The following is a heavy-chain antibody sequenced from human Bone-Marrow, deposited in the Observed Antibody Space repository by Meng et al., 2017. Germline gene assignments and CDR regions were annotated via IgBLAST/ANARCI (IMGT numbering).Heavy chain of an antibody. Sequence: QVQLQESGPGLVKPSQTLSLTCTVSSGSISSDDYFWTWIRQPPGKGLEWIGYIYYSGSTYYNPSLKSRVTISVDTSKNQFSLKLSSVTAADTAVYYCARRPEWLGYFDYWGQGTLVTVSS. J-gene: IGHJ4*02. D-gene: IGHD3-3*01. CDR3: ARRPEWLGYFDY. CDR1: SGSISSDDYF. CDR2: IYYSGST. V-gene: IGHV4-30-4*01.